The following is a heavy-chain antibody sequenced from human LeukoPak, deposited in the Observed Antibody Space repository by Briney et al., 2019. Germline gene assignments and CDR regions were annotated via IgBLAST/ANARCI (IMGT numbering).Heavy chain of an antibody. D-gene: IGHD3-22*01. CDR2: IKSKTDGGTA. V-gene: IGHV3-15*01. CDR1: GFTFSNAW. J-gene: IGHJ4*02. Sequence: GGSLRLSCAASGFTFSNAWMSWVRQAPGKGLEWVGRIKSKTDGGTADYAAPVKGRFTISRDDSKNTLYLQMNSLKTEDTAVYYCTTDLNWGTYYYDSSGPNTGYYFDYWGQGTLVTVSS. CDR3: TTDLNWGTYYYDSSGPNTGYYFDY.